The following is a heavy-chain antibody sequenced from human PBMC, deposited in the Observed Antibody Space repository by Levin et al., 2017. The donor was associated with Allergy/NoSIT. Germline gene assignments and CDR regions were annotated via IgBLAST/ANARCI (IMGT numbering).Heavy chain of an antibody. CDR1: GFTFSSYG. D-gene: IGHD6-13*01. J-gene: IGHJ4*02. CDR2: IWYDGSNK. CDR3: AREREEYSSSWYAYDY. Sequence: GGSLRLSCAASGFTFSSYGMHWVRQAPGKGLEWVAVIWYDGSNKYYADSVKGRFTISRDNSKNTLYLQMNSLRAEDTAVYYCAREREEYSSSWYAYDYWGQGTLVTVSS. V-gene: IGHV3-33*01.